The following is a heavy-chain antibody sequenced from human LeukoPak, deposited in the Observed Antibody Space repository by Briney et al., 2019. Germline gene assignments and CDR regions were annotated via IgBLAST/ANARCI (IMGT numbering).Heavy chain of an antibody. D-gene: IGHD3-22*01. V-gene: IGHV4-38-2*02. J-gene: IGHJ5*02. CDR1: GYSISSGYY. CDR3: ARGALDYYDSSNSLFFDP. Sequence: SETLSLTCTVSGYSISSGYYWGWIRQPPGKGLEWIGSIYHSGSTYYNPSLKSRVTISLDTSKNLFSLKLLSVTAADTAVYYCARGALDYYDSSNSLFFDPWGQGTLVTVSS. CDR2: IYHSGST.